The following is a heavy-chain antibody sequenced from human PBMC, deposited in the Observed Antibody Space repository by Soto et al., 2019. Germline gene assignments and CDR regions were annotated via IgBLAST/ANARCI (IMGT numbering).Heavy chain of an antibody. Sequence: LRLSCAASGFTFSSYAMHWVRQAPGKGLEWVAVISYDGSNKYYADSVKGRFTISRDNSKNTLYLQMNSLRAEDTAVYYCARFRYCTNGVCYGSYYGMDVWGQGTTVTVSS. D-gene: IGHD2-8*01. CDR2: ISYDGSNK. J-gene: IGHJ6*02. V-gene: IGHV3-30-3*01. CDR1: GFTFSSYA. CDR3: ARFRYCTNGVCYGSYYGMDV.